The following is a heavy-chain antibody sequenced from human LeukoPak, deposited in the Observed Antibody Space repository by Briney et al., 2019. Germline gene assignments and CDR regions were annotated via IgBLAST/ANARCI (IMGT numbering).Heavy chain of an antibody. J-gene: IGHJ6*03. CDR1: GYTFTSYA. CDR2: INAGNGNT. CDR3: ARGGAVSSLSKRYYYYYMDV. Sequence: GASVKVSCKASGYTFTSYAMHWVRQAPGQRLEWMGWINAGNGNTKYSQEFQGRVTITRDTSASTAYMELSSLRSEDMAVYYCARGGAVSSLSKRYYYYYMDVWGKGTTVTVSS. D-gene: IGHD2-8*01. V-gene: IGHV1-3*03.